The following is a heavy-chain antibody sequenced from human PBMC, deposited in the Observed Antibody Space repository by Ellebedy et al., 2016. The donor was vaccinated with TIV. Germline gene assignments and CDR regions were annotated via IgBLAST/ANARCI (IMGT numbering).Heavy chain of an antibody. V-gene: IGHV3-21*01. CDR2: IGSGVGPI. D-gene: IGHD4-17*01. J-gene: IGHJ4*02. CDR3: ARGGTTVTRVLDY. CDR1: GFTFSTYS. Sequence: GESLKISCAASGFTFSTYSMNWVRQAPGKGLQWLSVIGSGVGPIYYADSVKDRFTISRDNAKNSLDLQMNSLRAEDTAVYCCARGGTTVTRVLDYWGQGTLVTVSS.